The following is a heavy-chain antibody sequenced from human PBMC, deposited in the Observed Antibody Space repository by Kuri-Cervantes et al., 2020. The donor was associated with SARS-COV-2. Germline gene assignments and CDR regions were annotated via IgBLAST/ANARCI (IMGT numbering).Heavy chain of an antibody. CDR1: GGTFSSYA. V-gene: IGHV1-69*05. Sequence: SVKVSCKASGGTFSSYAISWVRQAPGQGLEWMGGIIPIFGTANYAQKFQGRVTITTDESTSTAYMELSSLRSEDTAVYYCARGPVVPAAIPLYIGYYYYYMDVRGKGTTVTVSS. CDR3: ARGPVVPAAIPLYIGYYYYYMDV. CDR2: IIPIFGTA. D-gene: IGHD2-2*02. J-gene: IGHJ6*03.